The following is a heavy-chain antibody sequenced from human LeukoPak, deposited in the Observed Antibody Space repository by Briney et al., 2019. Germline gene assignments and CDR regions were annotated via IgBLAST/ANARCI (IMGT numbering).Heavy chain of an antibody. J-gene: IGHJ6*04. CDR2: INPSGGST. V-gene: IGHV1-46*01. D-gene: IGHD3-10*01. CDR3: ARVPMVRGVIGHYGMDV. CDR1: GYTFTSYY. Sequence: ASVKVSCKASGYTFTSYYMHWVRQAPGQGLEWMGIINPSGGSTSYAQKFQGRVTMTRDTSTSTVYMELSSLRSEDTAVYYCARVPMVRGVIGHYGMDVWGKGTTVTVSS.